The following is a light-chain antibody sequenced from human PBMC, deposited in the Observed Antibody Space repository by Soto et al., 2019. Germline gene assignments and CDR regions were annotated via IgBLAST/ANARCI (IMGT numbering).Light chain of an antibody. Sequence: EIVMTQSPPTLSVSPGERASLSCRASQSVNNNLAWYQQKPGQAPRLLIYGASTRATGIPARFSGSVSGSDFTLTISSLQSEDFAIYYCQQYNNWWTFGQGTKVEIK. CDR3: QQYNNWWT. CDR1: QSVNNN. CDR2: GAS. V-gene: IGKV3-15*01. J-gene: IGKJ1*01.